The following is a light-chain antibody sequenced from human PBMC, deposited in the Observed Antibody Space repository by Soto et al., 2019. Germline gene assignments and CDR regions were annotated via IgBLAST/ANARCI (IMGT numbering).Light chain of an antibody. CDR3: LHRSIWPGT. V-gene: IGKV3-11*01. Sequence: EIVLTQSPATLSLSPGERATLSCRASQSVNIYLAWYQQKPGQPPRLIIYDASNRATGIPARFSGSGSGPDFTLTISSLAPEDFAIYYCLHRSIWPGTFGPGTRVDIK. J-gene: IGKJ3*01. CDR2: DAS. CDR1: QSVNIY.